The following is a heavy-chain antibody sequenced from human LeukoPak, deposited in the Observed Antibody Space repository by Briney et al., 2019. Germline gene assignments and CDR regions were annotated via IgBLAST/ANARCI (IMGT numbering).Heavy chain of an antibody. CDR1: GGTFSSYA. CDR3: ARRIAVAGSVYFDY. CDR2: IIPIFGTA. J-gene: IGHJ4*02. V-gene: IGHV1-69*13. Sequence: ASVKVSCEASGGTFSSYAISWVRQAPGQGLEWMGGIIPIFGTANYARKFQGRVTITADESTSTAYMELSSLRSEDTAVYYCARRIAVAGSVYFDYWGQGTLVTVSS. D-gene: IGHD6-19*01.